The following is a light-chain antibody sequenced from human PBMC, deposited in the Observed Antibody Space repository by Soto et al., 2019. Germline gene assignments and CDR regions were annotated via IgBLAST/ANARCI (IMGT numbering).Light chain of an antibody. Sequence: QSALTQPASVSGSPGQSITFSCTGTSSDVGSYDYVSWHQQHPGKAPKLIIYDVNNRPSGVLSRFSGSKSGNTASLTIFGLQTEDEADYYCCAYSTSGTHVFGTGTKVTVL. CDR3: CAYSTSGTHV. J-gene: IGLJ1*01. V-gene: IGLV2-14*03. CDR1: SSDVGSYDY. CDR2: DVN.